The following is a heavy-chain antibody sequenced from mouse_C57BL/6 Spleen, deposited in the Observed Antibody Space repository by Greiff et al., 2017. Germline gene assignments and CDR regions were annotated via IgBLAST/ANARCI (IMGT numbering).Heavy chain of an antibody. J-gene: IGHJ4*01. CDR2: IYPGSGST. D-gene: IGHD1-1*01. CDR1: GYTFTSYW. Sequence: QVQLQQPGAELVKPGASVKMSCKASGYTFTSYWITWVKQRPGQGLEWIGDIYPGSGSTNYNEKFKSKATLTVDTSSSTAYMQLSSLTSEDSAVYYCAREGQPLSPYYYAMDYWGQGTSVTVSS. V-gene: IGHV1-55*01. CDR3: AREGQPLSPYYYAMDY.